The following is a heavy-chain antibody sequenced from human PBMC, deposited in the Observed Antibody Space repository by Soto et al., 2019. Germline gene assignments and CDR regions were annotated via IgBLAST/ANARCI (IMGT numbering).Heavy chain of an antibody. CDR3: ARVQREVRIAVAAFDI. D-gene: IGHD6-19*01. CDR2: INSDGRST. V-gene: IGHV3-74*01. J-gene: IGHJ3*02. CDR1: GFTFSSYW. Sequence: GGSLRLSCAASGFTFSSYWMHWVRQAPGKGLVWVSRINSDGRSTSYADSVKGRFTISRDNAKNTLYLQMNSLRAEDTAVYYCARVQREVRIAVAAFDIWGQGTMVTVSS.